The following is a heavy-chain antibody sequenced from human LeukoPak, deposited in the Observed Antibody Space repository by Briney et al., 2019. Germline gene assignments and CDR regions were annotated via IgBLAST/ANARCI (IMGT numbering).Heavy chain of an antibody. CDR1: GFTFSSYW. J-gene: IGHJ4*02. Sequence: GGSLRLSCAASGFTFSSYWRSWVRQAPGKGLEWVANIRQDGSEKYYVDSVKGRFTISRDNAKNSLYLQMNSLRAEDTAVYYCARGNRQLWPDYWGQGTLVTVSS. V-gene: IGHV3-7*01. CDR2: IRQDGSEK. CDR3: ARGNRQLWPDY. D-gene: IGHD5-18*01.